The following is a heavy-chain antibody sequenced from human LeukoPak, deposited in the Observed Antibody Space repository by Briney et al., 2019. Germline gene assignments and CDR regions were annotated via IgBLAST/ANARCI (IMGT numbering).Heavy chain of an antibody. CDR1: GFTFSSYG. D-gene: IGHD3-3*01. CDR2: ISYDASDR. V-gene: IGHV3-30*04. CDR3: ARDRWSGPPYYGMDV. J-gene: IGHJ6*02. Sequence: GGSLRLSCAASGFTFSSYGMHWVRQAPGEGLEWVAVISYDASDRYYADSVKGRFTISRDNSNNTLYLQMNSLRAEDTAVYYCARDRWSGPPYYGMDVWGQGTTVTVSS.